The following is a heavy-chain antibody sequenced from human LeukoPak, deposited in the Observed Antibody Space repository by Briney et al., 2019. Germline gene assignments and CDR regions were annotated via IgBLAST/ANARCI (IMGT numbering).Heavy chain of an antibody. J-gene: IGHJ4*02. D-gene: IGHD1-20*01. CDR1: GFTFSNAY. V-gene: IGHV3-74*01. CDR2: IKSDGITI. Sequence: PGGSLRLSCAASGFTFSNAYMNWVRQAPGKGLVWVSRIKSDGITITYADSVKGRFTISRDNAKNTLYLQMNSLRAEDTAVYYCLRDLNWSLDQWGQGTLVTVSS. CDR3: LRDLNWSLDQ.